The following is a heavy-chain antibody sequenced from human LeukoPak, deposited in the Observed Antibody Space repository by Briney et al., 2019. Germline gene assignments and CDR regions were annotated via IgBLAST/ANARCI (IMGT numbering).Heavy chain of an antibody. Sequence: ASVKVSCKASGYTFTNYDINWVRQASGRGLEWMGWMNPNSGNKDYAQKYRGRIIMTRNTSISTAFLELSSLRSEDTAIYYCARGGKLGAHDIWGQGSLVTVSS. V-gene: IGHV1-8*01. CDR2: MNPNSGNK. J-gene: IGHJ4*02. CDR3: ARGGKLGAHDI. CDR1: GYTFTNYD. D-gene: IGHD1-26*01.